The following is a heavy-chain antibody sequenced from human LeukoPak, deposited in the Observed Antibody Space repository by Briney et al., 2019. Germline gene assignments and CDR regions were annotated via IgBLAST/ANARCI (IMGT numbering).Heavy chain of an antibody. CDR1: GFTFTSSA. V-gene: IGHV1-58*02. CDR2: IVVGSGNT. J-gene: IGHJ6*02. Sequence: SVKVSCKASGFTFTSSAMQWVRQARGQRLEWIGWIVVGSGNTNYAQKFQERVTITRDMSTSTAYMELSSLRSEDTAVYHCAADSGPDTSYYYGMDVWGQGTTVTVSS. D-gene: IGHD2-2*02. CDR3: AADSGPDTSYYYGMDV.